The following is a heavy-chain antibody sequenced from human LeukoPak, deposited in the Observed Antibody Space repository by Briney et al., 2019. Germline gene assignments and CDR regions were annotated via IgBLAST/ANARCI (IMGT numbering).Heavy chain of an antibody. D-gene: IGHD6-19*01. J-gene: IGHJ4*02. CDR3: AKGAQWLVLYSGYYFDY. CDR2: IYSGGST. V-gene: IGHV3-53*01. CDR1: GFTVSSNY. Sequence: SGGSLRLSCAASGFTVSSNYMSWVRQAPGKGLEWVSVIYSGGSTYYADSVKGRFTISRDNSKNTLYLQMNSLRAEDTAVYYCAKGAQWLVLYSGYYFDYWGQGTLVTVSS.